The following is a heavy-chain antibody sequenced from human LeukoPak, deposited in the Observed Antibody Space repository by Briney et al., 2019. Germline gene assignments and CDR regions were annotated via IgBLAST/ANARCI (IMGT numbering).Heavy chain of an antibody. D-gene: IGHD1-26*01. J-gene: IGHJ4*02. CDR3: ARDYSGSYDY. Sequence: GGSLRLSCADSGFTFSRYSMNWVRQAPGKGLEWVSSISSSGSPIFYADSVKGRFTISRDNAKNSLYLQMNSLRAEDTALYYCARDYSGSYDYWGQGALVTVSS. V-gene: IGHV3-21*01. CDR2: ISSSGSPI. CDR1: GFTFSRYS.